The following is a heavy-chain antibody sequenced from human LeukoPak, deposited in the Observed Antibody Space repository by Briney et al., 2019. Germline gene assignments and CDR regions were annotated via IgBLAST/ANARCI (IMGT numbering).Heavy chain of an antibody. Sequence: GGSLRLSCAASGFTFSSYSMNWVRQAPGKGLEWVSYISSSSSIHYADSVQGRFTVSRDNAKNSVYLQMSSLRAEDTAVYYCAPLPTYCGGDCYLDWGQGTLVTVSS. CDR3: APLPTYCGGDCYLD. CDR1: GFTFSSYS. J-gene: IGHJ4*02. V-gene: IGHV3-48*01. CDR2: ISSSSSI. D-gene: IGHD2-21*02.